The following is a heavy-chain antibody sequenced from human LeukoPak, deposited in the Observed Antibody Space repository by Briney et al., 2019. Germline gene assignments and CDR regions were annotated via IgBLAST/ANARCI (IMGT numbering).Heavy chain of an antibody. Sequence: GGSLRLSCAASGFTFSNAWMSWVRQAPGKGLECVGRIKSKPAGGTTDHAAPVKGRFTISRDDSKNTLYLQMNSLKTEDTAVYYCTTHGSPSDFDYWGQGTLVTVSS. CDR1: GFTFSNAW. D-gene: IGHD2-15*01. V-gene: IGHV3-15*01. CDR3: TTHGSPSDFDY. J-gene: IGHJ4*02. CDR2: IKSKPAGGTT.